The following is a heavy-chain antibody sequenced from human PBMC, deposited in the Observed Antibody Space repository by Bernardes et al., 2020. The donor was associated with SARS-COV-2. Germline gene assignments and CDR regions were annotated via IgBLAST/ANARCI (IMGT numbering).Heavy chain of an antibody. V-gene: IGHV4-34*01. J-gene: IGHJ5*02. D-gene: IGHD2-2*01. CDR1: GGSITDYY. CDR2: VNERGST. Sequence: SEAQSLTCAVTGGSITDYYWSWIRQSPGEGLEWIGEVNERGSTAYNPSLKSRVSTSVDTSKNLFSLKVTPVTAADTAVYYCARGGSPRWGSTSCYSCDSGYWFHPWGQGTLVTVSS. CDR3: ARGGSPRWGSTSCYSCDSGYWFHP.